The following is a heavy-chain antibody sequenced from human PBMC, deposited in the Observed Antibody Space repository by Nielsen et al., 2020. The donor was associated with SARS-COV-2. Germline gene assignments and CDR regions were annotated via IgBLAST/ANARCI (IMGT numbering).Heavy chain of an antibody. CDR1: GYTLTEFS. J-gene: IGHJ4*02. D-gene: IGHD5-12*01. CDR2: FDPEDGET. CDR3: ATERHARYSGYEPFDY. Sequence: ASVKVSCKVSGYTLTEFSMHWVRQAPGKGLEWMGGFDPEDGETIYAQKFQGRVTMTEDTSADTAYMELSSLRSEDTAVYYCATERHARYSGYEPFDYWGQGTLVTVSS. V-gene: IGHV1-24*01.